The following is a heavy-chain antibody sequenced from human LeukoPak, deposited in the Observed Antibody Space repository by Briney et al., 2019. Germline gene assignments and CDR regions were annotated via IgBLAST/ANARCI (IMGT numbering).Heavy chain of an antibody. CDR1: GFTFSSYA. Sequence: GGSLRLSCAASGFTFSSYAMTWVRQAPGMGLDWVSTISSSGGSTYYADSVKGRFTISRDNSKNTLYLQMNSLRADDTAIYHCAKSGSNWFDPWGQGTLVTVSS. D-gene: IGHD3-10*01. V-gene: IGHV3-23*01. CDR2: ISSSGGST. J-gene: IGHJ5*02. CDR3: AKSGSNWFDP.